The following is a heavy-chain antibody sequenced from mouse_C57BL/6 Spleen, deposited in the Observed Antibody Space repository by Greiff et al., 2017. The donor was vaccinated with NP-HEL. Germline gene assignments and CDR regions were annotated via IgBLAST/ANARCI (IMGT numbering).Heavy chain of an antibody. V-gene: IGHV1-15*01. J-gene: IGHJ4*01. CDR3: TRCSSYYYAMDY. Sequence: VQLQQSGAELVRPGASVTLSCKASGYTFTDYEMHWVKQTPVHGLEWIGAIDPETGGTAYNQKFTGKAILTADNSSSTAYMALRSLTSEDSAVYYCTRCSSYYYAMDYWGQGTSVTVSA. CDR1: GYTFTDYE. D-gene: IGHD1-1*01. CDR2: IDPETGGT.